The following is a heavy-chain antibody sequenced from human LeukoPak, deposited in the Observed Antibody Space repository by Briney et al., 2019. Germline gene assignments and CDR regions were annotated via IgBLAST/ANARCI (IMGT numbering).Heavy chain of an antibody. V-gene: IGHV3-23*01. Sequence: PGGSLRLSCAASGFTFSSYAISWVRQAPGKGLEWVSSISGSGGSTYYADSVKGRFTISRDNSKNTLYLQVNSLRAEDTAVYYCAKEKALVVITYFDYWGQGTLVTVSS. CDR2: ISGSGGST. CDR3: AKEKALVVITYFDY. CDR1: GFTFSSYA. D-gene: IGHD3-22*01. J-gene: IGHJ4*02.